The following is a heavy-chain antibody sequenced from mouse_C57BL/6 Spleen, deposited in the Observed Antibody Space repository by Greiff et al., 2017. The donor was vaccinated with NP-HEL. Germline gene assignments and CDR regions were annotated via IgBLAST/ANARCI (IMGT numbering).Heavy chain of an antibody. CDR1: GYTFTDHT. V-gene: IGHV1-78*01. CDR2: IYPRDGST. D-gene: IGHD1-1*01. CDR3: ARWDTVVSFVY. J-gene: IGHJ2*01. Sequence: QVQLQQSDAELVKPGASVKISCKVSGYTFTDHTIHWMKQRPEQGLEWIGYIYPRDGSTKYNEKFKGKATLAADKSSSKAYMQLNSLTSSDAAVYCCARWDTVVSFVYLGQGTTLTVSS.